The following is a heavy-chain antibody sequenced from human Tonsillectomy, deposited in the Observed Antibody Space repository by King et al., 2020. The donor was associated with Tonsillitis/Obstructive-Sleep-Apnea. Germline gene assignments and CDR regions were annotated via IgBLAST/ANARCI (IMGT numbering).Heavy chain of an antibody. Sequence: QLVQSGAEVKKPGSSVKVSCKASGGTFSSYAISWVRQAPGQGLEWMGGSIPIFGTANYAQTFQGGVRITADDSTSPAYMELSSLRSEDTAVYYCARGGWVPAAIPFDYWGQGTLVTVSS. D-gene: IGHD2-2*02. CDR2: SIPIFGTA. J-gene: IGHJ4*02. CDR3: ARGGWVPAAIPFDY. V-gene: IGHV1-69*01. CDR1: GGTFSSYA.